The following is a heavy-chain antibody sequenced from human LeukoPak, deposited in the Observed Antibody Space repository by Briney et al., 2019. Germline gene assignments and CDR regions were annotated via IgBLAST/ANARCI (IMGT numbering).Heavy chain of an antibody. V-gene: IGHV4-30-4*01. CDR2: IYYSGST. D-gene: IGHD3-22*01. Sequence: SETLSLTCTVSGGSVSSGSYYWSWIRQPPGKGLEWIGYIYYSGSTYYNPSLKSRVTISVDTSKNQFSLKLSSVTAADTAVYYCASHYYDSSGYPFDYWGQGTLVTVSS. CDR3: ASHYYDSSGYPFDY. J-gene: IGHJ4*02. CDR1: GGSVSSGSYY.